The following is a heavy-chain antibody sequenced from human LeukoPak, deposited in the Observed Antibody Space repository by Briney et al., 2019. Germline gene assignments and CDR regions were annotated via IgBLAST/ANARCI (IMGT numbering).Heavy chain of an antibody. CDR2: ISAYNGNT. Sequence: GASVKVSCKASGYTFTSYGISWVRQAPGQGLEWMGWISAYNGNTNYAQKLQGRVTMTTDTSTSTAYMELRSLRSDDTAVYYCATFAGDYGSGSYYFDYWGQGTLVTVSS. V-gene: IGHV1-18*01. CDR3: ATFAGDYGSGSYYFDY. CDR1: GYTFTSYG. J-gene: IGHJ4*02. D-gene: IGHD3-10*01.